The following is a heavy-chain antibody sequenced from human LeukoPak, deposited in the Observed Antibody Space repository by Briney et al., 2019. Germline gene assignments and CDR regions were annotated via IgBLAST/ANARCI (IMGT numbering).Heavy chain of an antibody. Sequence: GESLKISCKGSGYSFTSYWIGWARQMPGKGLEWMGIIYPGDSDTRYSPSFQGQVTISADKSISTAYLQWSSLKDSETVMYYSRGQAVGDSSGYLDYWGQRTLATVSS. CDR3: RGQAVGDSSGYLDY. D-gene: IGHD3-22*01. CDR2: IYPGDSDT. CDR1: GYSFTSYW. V-gene: IGHV5-51*01. J-gene: IGHJ4*02.